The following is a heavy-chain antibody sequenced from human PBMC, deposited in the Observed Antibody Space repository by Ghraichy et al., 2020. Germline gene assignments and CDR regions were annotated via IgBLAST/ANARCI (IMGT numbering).Heavy chain of an antibody. D-gene: IGHD3-3*01. J-gene: IGHJ5*02. CDR1: GGSFSGYY. CDR3: ARRGVRYDFWSGYRHNWFDP. Sequence: SETLSLTCAVYGGSFSGYYWSWIRQPPGKGLEWIGEINHSGSTNYNPSLKSRVTISVDTSKNQFSLKLSSVTAADTAVYYCARRGVRYDFWSGYRHNWFDPWGQGTLVTVSS. V-gene: IGHV4-34*01. CDR2: INHSGST.